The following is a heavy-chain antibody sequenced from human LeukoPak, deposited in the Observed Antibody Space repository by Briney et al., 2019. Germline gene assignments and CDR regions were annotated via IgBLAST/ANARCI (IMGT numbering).Heavy chain of an antibody. D-gene: IGHD3-22*01. V-gene: IGHV3-49*04. J-gene: IGHJ3*02. CDR2: IRSKAYGGTT. Sequence: GGTLRLSCAASGFTFSSYSMNWVRQAPGKGLEWVGFIRSKAYGGTTKNAASVKGRFTISRDDSRSIAYLQMNSLKTEDTAVYYCTRRYNYDSSGYYYVRDAFDIWGQGTMVTVSS. CDR3: TRRYNYDSSGYYYVRDAFDI. CDR1: GFTFSSYS.